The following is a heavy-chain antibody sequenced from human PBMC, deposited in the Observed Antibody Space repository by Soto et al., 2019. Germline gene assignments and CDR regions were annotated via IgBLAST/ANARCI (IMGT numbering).Heavy chain of an antibody. D-gene: IGHD2-2*01. CDR1: GFTFSSYA. J-gene: IGHJ6*02. V-gene: IGHV3-30-3*01. CDR2: ISYDGSNK. Sequence: PGGFLRLSCAASGFTFSSYAMHWVRQAPGKGLEWVAVISYDGSNKYYADSVKGRFTISRDNSKNTLYLQMNSLRAEDTAVYYCARAHCSSTSCYVSYGMDVRGQGTTVTVSS. CDR3: ARAHCSSTSCYVSYGMDV.